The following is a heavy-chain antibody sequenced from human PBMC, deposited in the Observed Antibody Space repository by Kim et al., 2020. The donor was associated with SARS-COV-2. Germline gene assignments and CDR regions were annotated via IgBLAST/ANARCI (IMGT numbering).Heavy chain of an antibody. CDR3: ARRSSTSYYYYGMDV. J-gene: IGHJ6*02. D-gene: IGHD2-2*01. CDR2: IYPGDSDT. V-gene: IGHV5-51*01. Sequence: GESLKISCKGSGYSFTSYWIGWVRQMPGKGLEWMGIIYPGDSDTRYSPSFQGQVTISADKSISTAYLQWSSLKASDTAMYYCARRSSTSYYYYGMDVWGQGTTVTVSS. CDR1: GYSFTSYW.